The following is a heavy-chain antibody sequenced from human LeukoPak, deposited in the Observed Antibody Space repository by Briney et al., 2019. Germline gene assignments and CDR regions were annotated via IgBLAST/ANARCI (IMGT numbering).Heavy chain of an antibody. CDR2: IFQSGST. CDR3: ARHGSAGHYYYYMDV. D-gene: IGHD5-24*01. Sequence: KASETLSLTCAVSGYSISNSYYWGWIRPPPGKGLEWIGNIFQSGSTFYNPSLKSRVTISVDTSKNQFTLKLSSVTAADTAVYYCARHGSAGHYYYYMDVWGKGTTVTVSS. V-gene: IGHV4-38-2*01. CDR1: GYSISNSYY. J-gene: IGHJ6*03.